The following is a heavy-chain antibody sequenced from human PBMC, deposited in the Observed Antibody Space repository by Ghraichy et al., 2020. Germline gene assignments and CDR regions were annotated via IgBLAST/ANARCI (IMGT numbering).Heavy chain of an antibody. Sequence: GGSLRLSCAASGFTFSSFSVNWVRQPPGKGLEWVSYISGGSGNIRYADSVKGRFTISRDNAKNSLYLQMNSLRAEDTAVYYCARDQAFSFDYWGQGTLVTVSS. V-gene: IGHV3-48*01. D-gene: IGHD3-16*01. CDR3: ARDQAFSFDY. CDR1: GFTFSSFS. CDR2: ISGGSGNI. J-gene: IGHJ4*02.